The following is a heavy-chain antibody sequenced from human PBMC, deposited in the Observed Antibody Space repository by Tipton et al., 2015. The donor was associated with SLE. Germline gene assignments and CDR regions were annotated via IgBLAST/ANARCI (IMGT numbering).Heavy chain of an antibody. CDR3: ARGDIAVHPPDY. D-gene: IGHD6-6*01. V-gene: IGHV1-8*01. Sequence: QVQLVQSGAEVKKPGASVKVSCKASGYSFTTFDIAWVRQATGQGLEWMGWMNPNNGNTGYAQKFQGRVTMTTNTSIRTAYMELNSLRFDDTAVYYCARGDIAVHPPDYWGQGTLVTVSS. CDR2: MNPNNGNT. CDR1: GYSFTTFD. J-gene: IGHJ4*02.